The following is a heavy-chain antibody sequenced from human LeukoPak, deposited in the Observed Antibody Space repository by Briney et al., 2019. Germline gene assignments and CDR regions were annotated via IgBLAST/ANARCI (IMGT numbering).Heavy chain of an antibody. Sequence: PGGSLRLSCAASGFTFSSYSMNWVRQAPGKGLEWVSSISSSSSYIYYADSVKGRFTISRDNAKNSLYLQMNSLRAEDTAVYYCAREAPVVTATPYYFDYWGQGTLVTVSS. CDR2: ISSSSSYI. CDR1: GFTFSSYS. J-gene: IGHJ4*02. CDR3: AREAPVVTATPYYFDY. V-gene: IGHV3-21*01. D-gene: IGHD2-21*02.